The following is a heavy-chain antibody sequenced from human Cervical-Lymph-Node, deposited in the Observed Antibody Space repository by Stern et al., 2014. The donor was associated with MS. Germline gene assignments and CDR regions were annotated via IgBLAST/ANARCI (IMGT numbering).Heavy chain of an antibody. CDR2: IWYDGSNT. V-gene: IGHV3-33*01. J-gene: IGHJ1*01. CDR1: GFTFSSSG. CDR3: ARDGGNTAEYFQH. Sequence: VQLVESGGGVVQPGRSLRLSCAASGFTFSSSGMHWVRQAPGKGLEWLAIIWYDGSNTYYADSVKGRFTISRDNSKNTLYLQMNSLRAEDTAVYYCARDGGNTAEYFQHWGQGTLVTVSS. D-gene: IGHD4-23*01.